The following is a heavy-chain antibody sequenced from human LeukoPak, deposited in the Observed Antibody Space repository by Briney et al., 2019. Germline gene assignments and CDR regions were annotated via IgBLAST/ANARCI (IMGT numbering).Heavy chain of an antibody. V-gene: IGHV3-21*01. CDR2: ISSSSSYI. Sequence: KPGGSLRLSCAASGFTFSSYSMNWVRQAPGKGLEWVSSISSSSSYIYYADSVKGRFTISRDNAKNSLYLQMNSLRAEDTAVYYCAREHYDFWSGFYPLDYWGQGTLVTVSS. CDR3: AREHYDFWSGFYPLDY. CDR1: GFTFSSYS. D-gene: IGHD3-3*01. J-gene: IGHJ4*02.